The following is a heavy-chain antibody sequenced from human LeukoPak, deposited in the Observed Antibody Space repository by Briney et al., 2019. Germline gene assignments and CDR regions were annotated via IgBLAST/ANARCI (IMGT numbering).Heavy chain of an antibody. V-gene: IGHV3-53*01. D-gene: IGHD6-19*01. J-gene: IGHJ6*03. Sequence: GGSLRLSCAASGFTVSSNYMSWVRQAPGKGLEWVSVIYSGGSTYYADSVKGRFTISRDNSKSTLYLQMNSLRAEDTAVYYCASARYSSGWHYYYYYYMDVWGKGTTVTVSS. CDR3: ASARYSSGWHYYYYYYMDV. CDR2: IYSGGST. CDR1: GFTVSSNY.